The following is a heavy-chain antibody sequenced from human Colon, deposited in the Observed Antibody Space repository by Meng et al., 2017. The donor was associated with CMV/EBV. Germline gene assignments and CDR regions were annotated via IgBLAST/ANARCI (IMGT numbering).Heavy chain of an antibody. J-gene: IGHJ4*02. Sequence: GESLKISCAASGFTFRTSWMHWVRQAPGKGLVWVSRINSDGSSISYADFVKGRFTISRDHAKNMVYLQMNNVTADDTALYYCAREDFTTSSYDFWGQGTLVTVSS. D-gene: IGHD3/OR15-3a*01. CDR2: INSDGSSI. V-gene: IGHV3-74*01. CDR1: GFTFRTSW. CDR3: AREDFTTSSYDF.